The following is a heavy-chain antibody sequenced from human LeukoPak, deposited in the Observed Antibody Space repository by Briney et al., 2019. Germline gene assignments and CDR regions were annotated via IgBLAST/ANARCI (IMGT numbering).Heavy chain of an antibody. J-gene: IGHJ4*02. CDR1: RFTLSSYA. V-gene: IGHV3-23*01. CDR3: AKASDSSGYYTVDYFDY. CDR2: ISGSGGST. Sequence: GGSLRLSCAASRFTLSSYAMSWVGQAPGKGLEWVSAISGSGGSTYYADSVKGRFTISRDNSKNTLYLQMNSLRAEDTAVYYCAKASDSSGYYTVDYFDYWGQGTLVTVSS. D-gene: IGHD3-22*01.